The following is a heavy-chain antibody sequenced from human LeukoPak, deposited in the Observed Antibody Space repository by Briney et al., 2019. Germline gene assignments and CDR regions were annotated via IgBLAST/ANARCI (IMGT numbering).Heavy chain of an antibody. CDR1: GFTFSSYA. J-gene: IGHJ4*02. CDR2: ISGSGGSA. V-gene: IGHV3-23*01. CDR3: AKTSPYNWNYVSYFDY. D-gene: IGHD1-7*01. Sequence: GGSLRLSCAASGFTFSSYAMSWVRQAPGKGLEWVSAISGSGGSAYYADSVKGRFTISRDNSKNTLYLQMNSLRAEDTAVYYCAKTSPYNWNYVSYFDYWGQGTLVTVSS.